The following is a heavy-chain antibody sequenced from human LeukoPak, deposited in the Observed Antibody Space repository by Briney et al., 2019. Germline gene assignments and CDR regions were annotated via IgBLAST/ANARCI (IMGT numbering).Heavy chain of an antibody. V-gene: IGHV4-34*01. CDR2: INHSGST. J-gene: IGHJ5*02. CDR3: ARGRRIRWFDP. CDR1: GGSFSGYY. Sequence: PSETLSLTCAVYGGSFSGYYWSWLRQPPGKGLEWIGEINHSGSTNYNPSLKSRVTISVDTSKNQFSLKLSSVTAADTAVYYCARGRRIRWFDPWGQGTLVTVSS. D-gene: IGHD2-15*01.